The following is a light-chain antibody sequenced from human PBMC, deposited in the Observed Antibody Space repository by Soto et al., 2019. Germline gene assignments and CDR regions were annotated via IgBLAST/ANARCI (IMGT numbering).Light chain of an antibody. J-gene: IGKJ1*01. CDR1: QSVSSSY. Sequence: EIVLTRSPGTLSLSPGERATLSCRASQSVSSSYLAWYQQKPGQAPRLLIYGASSRATGIPYRFSGSGSGTDFTLTISRLEPEDFAVYYCQQYGRSPRTFGQGTKVEIK. V-gene: IGKV3-20*01. CDR2: GAS. CDR3: QQYGRSPRT.